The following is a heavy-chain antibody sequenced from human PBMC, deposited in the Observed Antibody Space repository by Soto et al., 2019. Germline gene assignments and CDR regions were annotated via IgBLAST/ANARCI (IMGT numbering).Heavy chain of an antibody. V-gene: IGHV3-23*01. D-gene: IGHD3-3*01. CDR2: ISGSGGST. CDR1: GFTFSSYA. J-gene: IGHJ4*02. CDR3: AKSWGVVIQKYLIFDY. Sequence: GGSLRLSCAASGFTFSSYAMSWVRQAPGKGLEWVSAISGSGGSTYYADSVKGRFTISRDNSKNTLYLQMNSLRAEDTAVYYCAKSWGVVIQKYLIFDYWGQGTLVTVSS.